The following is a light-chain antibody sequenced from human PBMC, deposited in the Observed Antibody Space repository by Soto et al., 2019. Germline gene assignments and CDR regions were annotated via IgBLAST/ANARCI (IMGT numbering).Light chain of an antibody. CDR3: QEYSGYPWT. Sequence: DIQMTQSPSNLSASVGDRVTITCRASQSISSWLAWYQQKPGKAPKLLIYKASTLQRGVPSRFSGSGSGTEFTLTISSLQPDDFATYHCQEYSGYPWTFGQGTKVEVK. V-gene: IGKV1-5*03. CDR2: KAS. CDR1: QSISSW. J-gene: IGKJ1*01.